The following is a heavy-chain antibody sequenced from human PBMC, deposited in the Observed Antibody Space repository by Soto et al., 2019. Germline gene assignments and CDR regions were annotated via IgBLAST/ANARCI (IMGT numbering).Heavy chain of an antibody. J-gene: IGHJ6*02. CDR2: IDPSDSYT. D-gene: IGHD3-22*01. Sequence: GESLKISCKGSGYSFTSYWISWVRQMPGKGLEWMGRIDPSDSYTNYSPSFQGHVTISADKSISTAYLQWSSLKASDAAMYYCARSSGSSGYLRPDGMDVWGQGTTVTVSS. CDR3: ARSSGSSGYLRPDGMDV. V-gene: IGHV5-10-1*01. CDR1: GYSFTSYW.